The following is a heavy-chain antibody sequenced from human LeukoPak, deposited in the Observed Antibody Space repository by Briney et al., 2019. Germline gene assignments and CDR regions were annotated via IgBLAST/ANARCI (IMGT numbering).Heavy chain of an antibody. Sequence: PSETLSLTCVVSGDSIKSDHWWNWVRQSPGKGLEWLGEIYHTGSTNINYSASLMSRVSMSLDKSENRFSLKLSSVTAADTAVYYCARDLGYCTNGVCHTRFDYWGQGTLVTVSS. V-gene: IGHV4-4*02. CDR2: IYHTGSTNI. CDR1: GDSIKSDHW. J-gene: IGHJ4*02. CDR3: ARDLGYCTNGVCHTRFDY. D-gene: IGHD2-8*01.